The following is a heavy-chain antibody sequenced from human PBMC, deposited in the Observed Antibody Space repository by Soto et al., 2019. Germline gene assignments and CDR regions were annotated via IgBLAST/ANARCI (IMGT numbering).Heavy chain of an antibody. D-gene: IGHD6-19*01. J-gene: IGHJ4*02. Sequence: EVLLLESGGDLVQPGGSLRLSCTASGFAFSQYGMGWVRQAPGEGLEWVSSIRSFDYRTNYADSVKGRFTISRDNSKSTLSLQMSSLRVEDTAVYYCARDVESGWYEAFDYWGQGTLVTVSS. CDR3: ARDVESGWYEAFDY. CDR2: IRSFDYRT. CDR1: GFAFSQYG. V-gene: IGHV3-23*01.